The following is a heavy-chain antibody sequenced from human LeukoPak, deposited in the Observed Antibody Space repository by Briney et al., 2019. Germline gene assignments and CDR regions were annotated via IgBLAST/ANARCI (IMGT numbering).Heavy chain of an antibody. D-gene: IGHD4-11*01. CDR2: VYSAGIT. CDR1: GDAVSNSY. Sequence: TGGSLRLSCAASGDAVSNSYMSWVRQAPGKGLEWVSIVYSAGITYYVDSVKGRFTISRDNSRNTLYLQMNSLRVEDTAVYYCTRDSTTFRFGYWGQGTLVTVSS. V-gene: IGHV3-53*01. CDR3: TRDSTTFRFGY. J-gene: IGHJ4*02.